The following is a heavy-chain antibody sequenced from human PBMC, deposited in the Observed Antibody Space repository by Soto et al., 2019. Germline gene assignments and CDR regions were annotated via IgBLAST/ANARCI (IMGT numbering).Heavy chain of an antibody. CDR2: IKQDGSEK. D-gene: IGHD6-13*01. Sequence: GGSLRLSCAASGFTFSSYWMSWVRQAPGKGLEWVANIKQDGSEKYYVDSVKGRFTISRDNAKNALYLQMNSLRAEDTAVYYCARVRIGYSSPNWFDPWGQGTLVTVSS. V-gene: IGHV3-7*03. J-gene: IGHJ5*02. CDR1: GFTFSSYW. CDR3: ARVRIGYSSPNWFDP.